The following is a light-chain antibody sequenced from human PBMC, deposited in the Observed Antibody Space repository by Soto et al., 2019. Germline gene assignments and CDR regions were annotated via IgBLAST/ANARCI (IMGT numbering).Light chain of an antibody. CDR3: QQANSFPFT. V-gene: IGKV3-20*01. CDR2: GAS. Sequence: EIVLTQSPGTLSLSPGEGTTLSCRASQSVSSSYLAWYQQKPGQAPRLLIYGASSRATGIPARFSGSGSGTDFTLTISSLQPEDFATYYCQQANSFPFTFGQGTRLEIK. J-gene: IGKJ5*01. CDR1: QSVSSSY.